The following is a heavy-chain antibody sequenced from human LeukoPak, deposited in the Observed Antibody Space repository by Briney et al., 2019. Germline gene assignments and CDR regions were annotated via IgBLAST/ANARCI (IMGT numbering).Heavy chain of an antibody. CDR2: INPNSGGT. CDR1: GYTFTGYF. D-gene: IGHD1-26*01. Sequence: RASVKVSCKASGYTFTGYFLHWVRQAPGQGLEWMGWINPNSGGTTYAQNFQDRVTMTRDTSINAAYMELSRLTSGDTAVYYCARDDYSGTYRPFDYWGQGTLVSVSS. CDR3: ARDDYSGTYRPFDY. J-gene: IGHJ4*02. V-gene: IGHV1-2*02.